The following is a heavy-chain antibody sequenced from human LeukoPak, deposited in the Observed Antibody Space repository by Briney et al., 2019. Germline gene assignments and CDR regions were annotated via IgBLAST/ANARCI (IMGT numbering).Heavy chain of an antibody. CDR3: VKTNYGSGSYYPS. Sequence: PGGSLRLSCAASGFPFSIYGMHWVRQAPGKGLEWVAAISYDGSKEYSADSVKGRFTISRDNSKNTLYLQMSSLRAEDTAVYYCVKTNYGSGSYYPSWGQGTLVTVSS. J-gene: IGHJ4*02. CDR2: ISYDGSKE. CDR1: GFPFSIYG. D-gene: IGHD3-10*01. V-gene: IGHV3-30*18.